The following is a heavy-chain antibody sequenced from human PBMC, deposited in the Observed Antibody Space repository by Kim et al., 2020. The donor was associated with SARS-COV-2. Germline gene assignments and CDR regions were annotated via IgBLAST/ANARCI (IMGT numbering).Heavy chain of an antibody. D-gene: IGHD3-10*01. CDR2: IWYDGSNK. CDR1: GFTFSSYG. CDR3: AREGRFGELSGFDY. Sequence: GGSVRLSCAASGFTFSSYGMHWVRQAPGKGLEWVAVIWYDGSNKYYADSVKGRFTISRDNSKNTLYLQMNSLRAEDTAVYYCAREGRFGELSGFDYWGQGTLVTVSS. V-gene: IGHV3-33*01. J-gene: IGHJ4*02.